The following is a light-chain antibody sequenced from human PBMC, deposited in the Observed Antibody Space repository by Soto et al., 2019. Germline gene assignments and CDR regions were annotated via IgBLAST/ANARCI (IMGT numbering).Light chain of an antibody. Sequence: QSALTQSASVSGSPGQSITISCTGTSGDVGSYYLVSWYQQHPGKAPKLMIYEVSKRPSGVFNRFSGSKSGNTASLTISGLQAEDEADYYCCSYAGSSTVVFGGGTKVTVL. J-gene: IGLJ2*01. CDR2: EVS. V-gene: IGLV2-23*02. CDR3: CSYAGSSTVV. CDR1: SGDVGSYYL.